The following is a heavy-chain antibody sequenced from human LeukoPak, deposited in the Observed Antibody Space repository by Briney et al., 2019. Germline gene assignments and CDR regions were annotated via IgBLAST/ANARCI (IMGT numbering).Heavy chain of an antibody. Sequence: LTGGSLRLSCAASGFTFSSYWMSWVRQAPGKGLEWVANIKQDGSEKYYVDSVKGRFTISRDNSKNTLYLQMNSLRVEDTAVYYCAKGYGWEASYYYYYMDVWGKGTTVTISS. J-gene: IGHJ6*03. D-gene: IGHD1-26*01. CDR2: IKQDGSEK. V-gene: IGHV3-7*01. CDR3: AKGYGWEASYYYYYMDV. CDR1: GFTFSSYW.